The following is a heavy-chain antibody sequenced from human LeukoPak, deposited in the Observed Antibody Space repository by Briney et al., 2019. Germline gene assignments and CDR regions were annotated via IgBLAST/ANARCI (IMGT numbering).Heavy chain of an antibody. Sequence: PSETLSLTCTVSGYSISSGYYWGWIRQPPGKGLEWIGSIYHSGSTYYNPSLKSRVTISVDTSKNQFSLKLSSVTAWADTAVYYCAREVATTAPFDYWGQGTLVTVSS. V-gene: IGHV4-38-2*02. D-gene: IGHD5-12*01. J-gene: IGHJ4*02. CDR2: IYHSGST. CDR1: GYSISSGYY. CDR3: AREVATTAPFDY.